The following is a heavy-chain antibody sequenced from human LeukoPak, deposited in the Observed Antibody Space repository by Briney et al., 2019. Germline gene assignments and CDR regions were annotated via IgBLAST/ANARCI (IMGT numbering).Heavy chain of an antibody. Sequence: SETLSLTCAVYGGSSSGYYWGWIRQPPGKGLEWIGSIYYSGSTYYNPSLKSRVTISVDTSKNQFSLKLSSVTAADTAVYYCARQLWLLEGLNWFDPWGQGTLVTVSS. V-gene: IGHV4-39*01. J-gene: IGHJ5*02. D-gene: IGHD5-18*01. CDR2: IYYSGST. CDR1: GGSSSGYY. CDR3: ARQLWLLEGLNWFDP.